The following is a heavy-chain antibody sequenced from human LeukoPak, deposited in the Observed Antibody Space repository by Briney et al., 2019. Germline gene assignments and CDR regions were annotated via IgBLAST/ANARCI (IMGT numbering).Heavy chain of an antibody. CDR1: GFTFSSYE. V-gene: IGHV3-48*03. D-gene: IGHD3-22*01. J-gene: IGHJ4*02. Sequence: GSLRLSCAASGFTFSSYEMNWVRQAPGKGLEWVSYISSSGSTIYYADSVKGRFTISRDNAKNSLYLQMNSLRAEDTAVYYCARGYYYDSSGYYYFGPGDYFDYWGQGTLVTVSS. CDR2: ISSSGSTI. CDR3: ARGYYYDSSGYYYFGPGDYFDY.